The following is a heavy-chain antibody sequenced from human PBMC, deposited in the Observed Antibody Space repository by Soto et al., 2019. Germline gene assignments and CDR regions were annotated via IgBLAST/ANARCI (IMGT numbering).Heavy chain of an antibody. J-gene: IGHJ4*02. CDR2: IGPNPANT. Sequence: EVQLLESGGGLVQPGGSLRLSCAASGFPFSATGMLWVRQPPGGGLEGVSAIGPNPANTNYADSVKGGFTISRDNSKSTVLLQMANLRAEDTALYYCTSARYCSRDACPAAEWGQGTLSTVSS. V-gene: IGHV3-23*01. CDR3: TSARYCSRDACPAAE. D-gene: IGHD2-2*01. CDR1: GFPFSATG.